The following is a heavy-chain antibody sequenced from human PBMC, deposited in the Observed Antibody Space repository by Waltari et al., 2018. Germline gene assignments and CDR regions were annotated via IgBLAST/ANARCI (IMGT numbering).Heavy chain of an antibody. CDR1: GGTFSSYA. CDR3: ARQGGYGDYR. V-gene: IGHV1-69*12. D-gene: IGHD4-17*01. Sequence: QVQLVQSGAEVKKPGSSVKVSCKASGGTFSSYAINWVRQAPGQGLEWMGGIIPIVGIGNDAQKFQGRVTITADESTSRAYMELSSLTSEDTAVYYCARQGGYGDYRWGQGSLVTVSS. J-gene: IGHJ4*02. CDR2: IIPIVGIG.